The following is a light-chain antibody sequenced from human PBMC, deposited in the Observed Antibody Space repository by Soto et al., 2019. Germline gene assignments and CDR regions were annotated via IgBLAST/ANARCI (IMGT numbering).Light chain of an antibody. CDR1: QSISSW. V-gene: IGKV1-5*03. CDR2: KAS. CDR3: QQYNSYSWT. J-gene: IGKJ1*01. Sequence: DIQMTQSPSTLSASVGDRVTITCRASQSISSWLAWYQQKPGKAPKLLIYKASSLESGVPSRFSGSGSGTEFTLTISSLQADDFAIYYCQQYNSYSWTFRQGTKVEIK.